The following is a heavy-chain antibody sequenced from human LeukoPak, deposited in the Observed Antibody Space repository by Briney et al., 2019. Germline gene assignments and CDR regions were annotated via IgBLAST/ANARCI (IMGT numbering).Heavy chain of an antibody. V-gene: IGHV4-39*01. CDR1: GGFISSGGYY. J-gene: IGHJ3*01. CDR2: VHHSGIT. CDR3: ARNPPNYYDSSGRMGAFDV. Sequence: SETLSLTCVVSGGFISSGGYYWGWIRHPPEKGLEWIGSVHHSGITYYNTSLKSRVSISVDKSKNQFSLELTSVTAADTAVYYCARNPPNYYDSSGRMGAFDVWGQGTMVTVSS. D-gene: IGHD3-22*01.